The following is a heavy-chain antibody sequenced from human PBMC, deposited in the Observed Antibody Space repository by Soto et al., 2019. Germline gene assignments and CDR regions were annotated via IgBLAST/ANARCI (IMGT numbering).Heavy chain of an antibody. V-gene: IGHV4-34*01. CDR2: INHSGST. CDR3: ARGWDRYSGYAQLGY. Sequence: PSETLSLTCTVSGGSISSYYWSWIRQPPGKGLEWIGEINHSGSTNYNPSLKSRVTISVDTSRNQFSLKLSSVTAADTAVYYCARGWDRYSGYAQLGYWGQGTLVTVSS. D-gene: IGHD5-12*01. J-gene: IGHJ4*02. CDR1: GGSISSYY.